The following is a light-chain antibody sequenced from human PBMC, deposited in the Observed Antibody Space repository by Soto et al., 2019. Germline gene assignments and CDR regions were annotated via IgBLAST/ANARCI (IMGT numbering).Light chain of an antibody. CDR1: GSDVGGYNY. Sequence: QSALTQPASVSGSPGQSITISCTGTGSDVGGYNYVSWYQQHPGKAPKLMIYDVSNRPSGVSNRFSGSKSGNTASLTISGLQAEDEADYYCSSYTSSSTLDFGTGTKVTVL. J-gene: IGLJ1*01. CDR3: SSYTSSSTLD. V-gene: IGLV2-14*01. CDR2: DVS.